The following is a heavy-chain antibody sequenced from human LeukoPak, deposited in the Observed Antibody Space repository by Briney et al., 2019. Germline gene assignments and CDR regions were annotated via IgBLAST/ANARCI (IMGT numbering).Heavy chain of an antibody. CDR1: GGSISSYY. J-gene: IGHJ4*02. CDR2: IYYSGNT. V-gene: IGHV4-59*08. Sequence: PSETLSLTCTVSGGSISSYYWTWVRQPPGMRLEWIGYIYYSGNTNYNPSLKSRVTISLDTSRNQFSLKLSSVTAADTALYYCARRARATAGGDYFDYWGQGTLVTVSS. D-gene: IGHD6-13*01. CDR3: ARRARATAGGDYFDY.